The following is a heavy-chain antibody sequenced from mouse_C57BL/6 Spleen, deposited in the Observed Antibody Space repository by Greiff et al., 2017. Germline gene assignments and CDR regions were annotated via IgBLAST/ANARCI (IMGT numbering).Heavy chain of an antibody. CDR1: GYSITSGYY. CDR2: ISYDGSN. J-gene: IGHJ2*01. CDR3: ARDKGDGYYVGY. Sequence: EVHLVESGPGLVKPSRSLSLTCSVTGYSITSGYYWNWIRQFPGNKLEWMGYISYDGSNNYNPSLKNRISITRDTSKNQFFLKLNSVTTEDTATYYCARDKGDGYYVGYWGQGTTLTVSS. D-gene: IGHD2-3*01. V-gene: IGHV3-6*01.